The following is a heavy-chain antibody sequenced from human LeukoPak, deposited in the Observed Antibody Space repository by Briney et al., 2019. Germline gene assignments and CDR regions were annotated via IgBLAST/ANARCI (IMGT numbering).Heavy chain of an antibody. CDR2: VWHDGSYK. V-gene: IGHV3-33*08. CDR3: ARVGDYENSGSQPFDY. CDR1: GFTFSSSW. J-gene: IGHJ4*02. D-gene: IGHD3-22*01. Sequence: GGSLRLSCAASGFTFSSSWMHWVCQAPEKGLEWVAVVWHDGSYKYYEDSVKGRFTISRDNAKNTLYLQMNNVRVEDTAVYYCARVGDYENSGSQPFDYWGQGTLVTVSS.